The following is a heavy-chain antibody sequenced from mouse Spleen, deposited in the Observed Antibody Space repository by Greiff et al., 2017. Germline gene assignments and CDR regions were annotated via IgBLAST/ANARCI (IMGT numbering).Heavy chain of an antibody. V-gene: IGHV1-7*01. CDR2: INPSSGYT. CDR1: GYTFTSYW. J-gene: IGHJ2*01. CDR3: ARYSGFDY. D-gene: IGHD6-1*01. Sequence: QVQLQQSGAELAKPGASVKLSCKASGYTFTSYWMHWVKQRPGQGLEWIGYINPSSGYTKYNQKFKAKATLTADKSASTAYMQLSSLTYEDSAFYYCARYSGFDYWGQGTTLTVSS.